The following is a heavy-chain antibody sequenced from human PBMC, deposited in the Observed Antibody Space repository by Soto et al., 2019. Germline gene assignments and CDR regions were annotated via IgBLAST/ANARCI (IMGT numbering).Heavy chain of an antibody. V-gene: IGHV4-30-4*01. CDR3: ARARLRRVWFDP. J-gene: IGHJ5*02. CDR2: IYYSGST. Sequence: QVQLQESGPGLVKPSQTLSLTCTVSGGSISSGDYYWSWIRQPPGKVLEWIGYIYYSGSTYYNPSLKSRVTISVDTSKNQFALKLSSVTAADTAVYYCARARLRRVWFDPWGQGTLVTVSS. CDR1: GGSISSGDYY.